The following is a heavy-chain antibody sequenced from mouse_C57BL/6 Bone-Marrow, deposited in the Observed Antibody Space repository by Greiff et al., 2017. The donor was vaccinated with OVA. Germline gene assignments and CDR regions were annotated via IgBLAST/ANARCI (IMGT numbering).Heavy chain of an antibody. J-gene: IGHJ3*01. CDR2: ISSGGSYT. CDR3: ARATARGFAY. CDR1: GFTFSSYG. Sequence: DVMLVESGGDLVKPGGSLKLSCAASGFTFSSYGMSWVRQTPDKRLEWVATISSGGSYTYYPDSVKGRFTIYRDNAKNTLYLQMSSLKSEDTAMYYCARATARGFAYWGKGTLVTVSA. D-gene: IGHD1-2*01. V-gene: IGHV5-6*02.